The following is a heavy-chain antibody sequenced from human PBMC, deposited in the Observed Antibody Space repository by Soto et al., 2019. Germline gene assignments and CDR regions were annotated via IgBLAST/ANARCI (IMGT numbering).Heavy chain of an antibody. Sequence: QVQLVQSGAEVKKPGASVKVSCKASGYTFTSYDINWVRQATGQGLEWMGWMNPNSGNTGYAQKFQGRVTMTRNTSISTAYMELSSLRSEDTAVYYCGRYCSGGSCYSDYYYGMDVWGQGTTVTVSS. D-gene: IGHD2-15*01. J-gene: IGHJ6*02. CDR3: GRYCSGGSCYSDYYYGMDV. V-gene: IGHV1-8*01. CDR2: MNPNSGNT. CDR1: GYTFTSYD.